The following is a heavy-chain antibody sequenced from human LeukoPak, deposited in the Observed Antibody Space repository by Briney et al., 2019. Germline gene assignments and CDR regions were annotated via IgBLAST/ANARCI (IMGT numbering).Heavy chain of an antibody. D-gene: IGHD2-2*01. CDR3: ARDSHIVVVPAAVQGWFDP. V-gene: IGHV3-21*01. Sequence: GGSLRLSCAASGFTFSSYSMNWVRQAPGKGLEWVSSISSRSRYIYYADAVKGRFTISRDNAKNSLSLTMNSLRAEDTAVYYCARDSHIVVVPAAVQGWFDPWGQGTLVTVSS. CDR1: GFTFSSYS. J-gene: IGHJ5*02. CDR2: ISSRSRYI.